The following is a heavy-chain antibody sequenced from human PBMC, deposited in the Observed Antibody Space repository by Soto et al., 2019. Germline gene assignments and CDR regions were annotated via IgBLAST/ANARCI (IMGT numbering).Heavy chain of an antibody. CDR1: GFTFSSYA. J-gene: IGHJ6*02. D-gene: IGHD3-10*01. CDR3: ARDLPSADYYGSGSYEYYYGMDV. Sequence: GGSLRLSCAASGFTFSSYAMHWVRQAPGKGLEWVAVISYDGSNKYYADSVKGRFTISRDNSKNTLYLQMNSLRAEDTAVYYCARDLPSADYYGSGSYEYYYGMDVWGQGTTVTVSS. V-gene: IGHV3-30-3*01. CDR2: ISYDGSNK.